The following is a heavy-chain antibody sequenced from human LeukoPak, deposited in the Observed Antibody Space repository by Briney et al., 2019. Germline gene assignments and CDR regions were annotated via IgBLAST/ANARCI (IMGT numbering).Heavy chain of an antibody. V-gene: IGHV1-18*01. J-gene: IGHJ5*02. CDR1: GYTFTSYG. CDR3: ARDSFDYAWFDP. Sequence: VASVKVSCTASGYTFTSYGLSWVRQGPGQGLGWMGWISAYNGNTNYAQKLQGRVTMTTDTSTSTAYMELRSLRSDDTAVYYCARDSFDYAWFDPWGQGTLVTVSS. CDR2: ISAYNGNT. D-gene: IGHD4-17*01.